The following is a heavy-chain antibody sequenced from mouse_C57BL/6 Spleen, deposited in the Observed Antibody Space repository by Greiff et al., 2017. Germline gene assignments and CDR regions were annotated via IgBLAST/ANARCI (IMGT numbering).Heavy chain of an antibody. J-gene: IGHJ2*01. D-gene: IGHD2-1*01. Sequence: EVQLQQSGAELVKPGASVKLSCTASGFNFKDYYMHWVKQRTEQGLEWIGRIDPEDGETKYAPKFQGKATITADTASNTAYLQLSSLTSEDTAFYYGERRGSDYGNYSYFDYWGQGTTLTVSS. CDR1: GFNFKDYY. CDR3: ERRGSDYGNYSYFDY. CDR2: IDPEDGET. V-gene: IGHV14-2*01.